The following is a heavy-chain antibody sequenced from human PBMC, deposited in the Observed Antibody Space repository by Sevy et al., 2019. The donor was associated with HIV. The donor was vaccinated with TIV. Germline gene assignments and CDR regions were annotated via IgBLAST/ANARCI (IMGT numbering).Heavy chain of an antibody. CDR1: GFTFSTYA. CDR3: ARGGDYYGSGSSQYYFDY. D-gene: IGHD3-10*01. V-gene: IGHV3-30-3*01. CDR2: ISYDGSNK. J-gene: IGHJ4*02. Sequence: GGSLRLSCAASGFTFSTYAMHWVRQAPGKGLEWVAVISYDGSNKYYADSVKDRFTISRDKSKSTRYLQMNSLRAEDTAVYYCARGGDYYGSGSSQYYFDYWGQGTLVTVSS.